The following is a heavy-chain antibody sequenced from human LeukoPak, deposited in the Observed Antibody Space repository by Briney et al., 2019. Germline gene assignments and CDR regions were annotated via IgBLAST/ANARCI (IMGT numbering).Heavy chain of an antibody. V-gene: IGHV4-39*07. CDR1: GGSISSSSAY. CDR3: ARGGEYYYDSSGYYYYH. Sequence: SETLSLTCTVSGGSISSSSAYWGWIRQPPGKGLEWIGSIYYSKNTYYNPSLKSRVTISVDTSKNQFSLKLSSVTAADTAVYYCARGGEYYYDSSGYYYYHWGQGTLVTVSS. D-gene: IGHD3-22*01. CDR2: IYYSKNT. J-gene: IGHJ5*02.